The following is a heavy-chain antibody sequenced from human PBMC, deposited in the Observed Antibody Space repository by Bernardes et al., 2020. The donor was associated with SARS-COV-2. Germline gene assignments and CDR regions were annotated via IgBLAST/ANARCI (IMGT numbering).Heavy chain of an antibody. Sequence: SETLSLTCTVSGGSISSYYWSWIRQPPGKGLEWIGYIYYSGSTNYNPSLKSRVTISVDTSKNQFSLKLSSVTAADTAVYYCARDGAYGDYGLIYWGQGTLVTVSS. V-gene: IGHV4-59*01. CDR2: IYYSGST. CDR3: ARDGAYGDYGLIY. J-gene: IGHJ4*02. D-gene: IGHD4-17*01. CDR1: GGSISSYY.